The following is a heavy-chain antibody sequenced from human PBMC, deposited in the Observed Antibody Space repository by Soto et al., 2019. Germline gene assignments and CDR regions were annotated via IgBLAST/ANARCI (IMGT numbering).Heavy chain of an antibody. CDR3: ARDRGYCSGGSCYEFDY. J-gene: IGHJ4*02. CDR2: IWYDGSNK. Sequence: GGSLRLSCAASGFTFSSYGMHWVRQAPGKGLEWVAVIWYDGSNKYYADSVKGRFTISRDNSKNTLYLQMNSLRAEDTAVYYCARDRGYCSGGSCYEFDYWGQGTLVTVS. V-gene: IGHV3-33*01. D-gene: IGHD2-15*01. CDR1: GFTFSSYG.